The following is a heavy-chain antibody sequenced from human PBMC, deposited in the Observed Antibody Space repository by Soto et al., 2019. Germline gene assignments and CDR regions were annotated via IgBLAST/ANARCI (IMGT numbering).Heavy chain of an antibody. CDR3: ARSRYPPYPPAYYFDY. Sequence: QVQLVQSGAEVKKPGSSVKVSCKASGGTFSSYAISWVRQAPGQGLEWMGGIIPIFGTASYAQKFQGRVTITADESTSTAYMELSSLRSEDTAVYYCARSRYPPYPPAYYFDYWGQGTLVTVSS. CDR2: IIPIFGTA. D-gene: IGHD3-16*02. CDR1: GGTFSSYA. V-gene: IGHV1-69*12. J-gene: IGHJ4*02.